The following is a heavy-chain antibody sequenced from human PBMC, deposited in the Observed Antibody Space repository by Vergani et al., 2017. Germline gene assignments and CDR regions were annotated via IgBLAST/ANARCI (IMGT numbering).Heavy chain of an antibody. CDR2: IYPGDSDT. CDR3: ARQEYGSGSYLSLGWFDP. D-gene: IGHD3-10*01. V-gene: IGHV5-51*01. CDR1: GYSFTNYW. Sequence: EVQLVQSGAEVKKPGESLKISCKGSGYSFTNYWIGWVRQMPGKGLEWMGIIYPGDSDTSYSPSFQGQVTISADKSISTAYLQWSSLKASDTAMYYCARQEYGSGSYLSLGWFDPWGQGTLVTVSS. J-gene: IGHJ5*02.